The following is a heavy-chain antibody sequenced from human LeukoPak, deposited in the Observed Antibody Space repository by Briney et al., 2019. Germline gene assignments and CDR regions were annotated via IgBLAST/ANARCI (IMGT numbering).Heavy chain of an antibody. CDR1: GFKFSDYY. CDR3: ARDGFGSHFSLDY. J-gene: IGHJ4*02. D-gene: IGHD3-10*01. V-gene: IGHV3-7*04. CDR2: IRHDGSDE. Sequence: GGSLRLSCVASGFKFSDYYMSWVRQAPGKGLEWVADIRHDGSDEYNVDSVKGRFTVSRDNAKNSLFLQMNSLRAEDTAVYYCARDGFGSHFSLDYWGQGALVTVSS.